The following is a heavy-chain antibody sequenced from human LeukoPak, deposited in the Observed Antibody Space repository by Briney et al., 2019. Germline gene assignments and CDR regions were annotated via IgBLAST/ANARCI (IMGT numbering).Heavy chain of an antibody. D-gene: IGHD6-13*01. V-gene: IGHV1-2*02. Sequence: ASVKVSCKASGYTVTGYYMHWVRQAPGQGLEWMGWINPNSGGTNYAQKFQGRVTMTRDTSISTAYMELSRLRSDDTAVYYCARSRGRDSSSWYLGYWGQGTLVTVSS. CDR1: GYTVTGYY. CDR3: ARSRGRDSSSWYLGY. J-gene: IGHJ4*02. CDR2: INPNSGGT.